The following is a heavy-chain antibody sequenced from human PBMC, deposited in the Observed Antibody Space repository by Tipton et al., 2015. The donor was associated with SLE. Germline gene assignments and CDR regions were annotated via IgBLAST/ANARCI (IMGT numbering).Heavy chain of an antibody. V-gene: IGHV3-23*03. CDR2: IYSGGST. CDR3: AKGETPYNWFDP. J-gene: IGHJ5*02. D-gene: IGHD1-26*01. Sequence: GSLRLSCAASGFTFSSYAMSWVRQAPGKGLEWVSVIYSGGSTYYADSVKGRFTISRDNSKNTLYLQMDSLRAEDTAVYYCAKGETPYNWFDPWGQGTLVTVSS. CDR1: GFTFSSYA.